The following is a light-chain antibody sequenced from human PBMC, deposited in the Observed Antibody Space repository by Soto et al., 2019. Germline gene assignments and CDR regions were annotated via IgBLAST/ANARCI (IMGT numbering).Light chain of an antibody. J-gene: IGLJ3*02. CDR2: SNN. V-gene: IGLV1-44*01. CDR1: NSNIGSNT. Sequence: QSVLPQPPSASGTPGQRVTISCSGSNSNIGSNTVNWYQQLPGTAPKLLIYSNNQRPSGVPDRFSGSKSGTSASLAISGLQSEDEADYYCAAWDDSLNGWVFGGGTKLTVL. CDR3: AAWDDSLNGWV.